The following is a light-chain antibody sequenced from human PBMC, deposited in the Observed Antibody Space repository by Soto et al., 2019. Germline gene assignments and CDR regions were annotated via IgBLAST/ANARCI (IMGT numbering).Light chain of an antibody. CDR3: SSYTSSSTPYV. CDR2: DVS. J-gene: IGLJ1*01. CDR1: SSDVGGYNY. V-gene: IGLV2-14*01. Sequence: ALTQPASVSGSPVQSITISCTGTSSDVGGYNYVSWYQQHPGKAPKLMIYDVSNRPSGVSNRFSGSKSGNTASLTISGLQAEDEADYYCSSYTSSSTPYVFGTGTKVTVL.